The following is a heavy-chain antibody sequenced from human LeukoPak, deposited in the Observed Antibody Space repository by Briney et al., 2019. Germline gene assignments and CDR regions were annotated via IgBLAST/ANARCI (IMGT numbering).Heavy chain of an antibody. V-gene: IGHV4-39*01. J-gene: IGHJ6*03. CDR1: AGSISSSSYY. CDR3: GRHYYDSSGYSYYYYYMDV. D-gene: IGHD3-22*01. CDR2: IYYTGTT. Sequence: PSETLSLTCTVSAGSISSSSYYWGLIRPPPGKGLEWIGSIYYTGTTYYNPSLKSRVTISVDTSKNQFSLKLSSVTAADTAVYYCGRHYYDSSGYSYYYYYMDVWGKGTTVTVSS.